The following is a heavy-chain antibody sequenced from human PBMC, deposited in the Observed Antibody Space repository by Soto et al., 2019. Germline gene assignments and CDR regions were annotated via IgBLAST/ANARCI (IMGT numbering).Heavy chain of an antibody. J-gene: IGHJ6*02. D-gene: IGHD3-22*01. V-gene: IGHV1-69*06. CDR1: GGTFSSYA. CDR3: AREDYYDSSGYYLDYYYGMDV. Sequence: SVKVSCKASGGTFSSYAISWVRQAPGQGLEWMGGIIPIFGTANYAQKFQGRVTITADKSTSTAYMELSSLRSEDTAVYYCAREDYYDSSGYYLDYYYGMDVWGQGTTVTVSS. CDR2: IIPIFGTA.